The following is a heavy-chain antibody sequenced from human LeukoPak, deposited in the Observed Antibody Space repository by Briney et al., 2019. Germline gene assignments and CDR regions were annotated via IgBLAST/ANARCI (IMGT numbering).Heavy chain of an antibody. Sequence: ASVKVSCKASGYTFTGYYMHWVRQAPGQGLEWMGWINPNSGGTNYAQKFQGRVTMTRDTSISTAYMELSRLRSDDTAVYYCARVEQQLVVGLYYFDYWGQGTLVTVSS. CDR3: ARVEQQLVVGLYYFDY. V-gene: IGHV1-2*02. CDR1: GYTFTGYY. D-gene: IGHD6-13*01. J-gene: IGHJ4*02. CDR2: INPNSGGT.